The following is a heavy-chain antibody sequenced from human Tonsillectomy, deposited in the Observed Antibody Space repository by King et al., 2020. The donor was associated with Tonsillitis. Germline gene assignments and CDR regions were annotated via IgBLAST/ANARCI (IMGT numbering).Heavy chain of an antibody. CDR1: GFTFSNYW. Sequence: VQLVESGGGLVQPGGSLRLSCAASGFTFSNYWMTWVRQAPGKGLEWVANIRKDGSAIYYVDSVKGRFTISRDNAKNSLYLQMDSLRADDTAVYFCATDMKPSVGGGYYDAFAIWGQGTMVTVSS. D-gene: IGHD3-22*01. J-gene: IGHJ3*02. CDR2: IRKDGSAI. V-gene: IGHV3-7*03. CDR3: ATDMKPSVGGGYYDAFAI.